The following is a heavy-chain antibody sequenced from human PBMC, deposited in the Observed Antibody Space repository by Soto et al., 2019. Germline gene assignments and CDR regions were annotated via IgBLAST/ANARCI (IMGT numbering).Heavy chain of an antibody. CDR2: IYPGDSDT. CDR3: ARHYDSSGYSLDAFDI. J-gene: IGHJ3*02. CDR1: GYSFTIYW. D-gene: IGHD3-22*01. V-gene: IGHV5-51*01. Sequence: PGESLKISWKGSGYSFTIYWIGWVRQMPGKGLEWMGIIYPGDSDTRYSPSFQGQVTISADKSISTAYLQWSSLKASDTATYYCARHYDSSGYSLDAFDIWGQGTMVTVSS.